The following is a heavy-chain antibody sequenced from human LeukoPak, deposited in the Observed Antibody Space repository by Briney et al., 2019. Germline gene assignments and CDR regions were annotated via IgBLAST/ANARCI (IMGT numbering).Heavy chain of an antibody. CDR1: GFTVSSYY. J-gene: IGHJ6*03. D-gene: IGHD3-10*01. Sequence: GGSLRLSCAASGFTVSSYYMSWVRQAPGKGLEWVSVIYSGGSTYYADSVKGRFLISRDNSKNTLYLQMNSLRAEDTAVYYCAKAGPYGSGSYYPDAYYYYMDVWGKGTTVTISS. CDR3: AKAGPYGSGSYYPDAYYYYMDV. V-gene: IGHV3-66*01. CDR2: IYSGGST.